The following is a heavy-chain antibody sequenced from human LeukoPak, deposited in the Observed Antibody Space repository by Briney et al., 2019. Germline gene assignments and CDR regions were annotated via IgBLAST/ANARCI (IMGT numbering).Heavy chain of an antibody. CDR1: GFTFSNYA. Sequence: GGSLRLSCAASGFTFSNYAMHWVRQAPGKGLEWVSLISSGGTYEYYADSVKGRFTISRDNSKNTLYLQLNSLRAEDTAVYYCARDSTYYYDSGSSGPHYFDNWGQGTRVTVSS. D-gene: IGHD3-10*01. J-gene: IGHJ4*02. CDR3: ARDSTYYYDSGSSGPHYFDN. CDR2: ISSGGTYE. V-gene: IGHV3-30*01.